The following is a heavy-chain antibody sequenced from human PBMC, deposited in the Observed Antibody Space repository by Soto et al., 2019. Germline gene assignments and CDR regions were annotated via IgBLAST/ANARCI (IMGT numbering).Heavy chain of an antibody. CDR2: IRFDGSTA. V-gene: IGHV3-33*01. CDR3: VRDRPNTESLTGYFDT. J-gene: IGHJ4*02. D-gene: IGHD3-9*01. Sequence: GGSLRLSCEASGFVFRTFRMHWVRRAPGKGLEWLATIRFDGSTARYAESVRGRFKISRDNSMNTLYLQLDRLRVEDTAVYYCVRDRPNTESLTGYFDTCRQRPPVPASS. CDR1: GFVFRTFR.